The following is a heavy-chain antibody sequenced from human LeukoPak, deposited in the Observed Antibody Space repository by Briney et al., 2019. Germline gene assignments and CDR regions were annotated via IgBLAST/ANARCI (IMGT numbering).Heavy chain of an antibody. J-gene: IGHJ4*02. V-gene: IGHV1-8*01. CDR3: ARGVLEWFGEGVGPD. CDR1: GYTFTSYD. Sequence: ASVKVSCKASGYTFTSYDINWVRQATGQGLEWMGWMNPNSGNTGYAQKFQGRVTMTRNTSISTAYMELSSLGSEDTAVYYRARGVLEWFGEGVGPDWGQGTLVTVSS. D-gene: IGHD3-10*01. CDR2: MNPNSGNT.